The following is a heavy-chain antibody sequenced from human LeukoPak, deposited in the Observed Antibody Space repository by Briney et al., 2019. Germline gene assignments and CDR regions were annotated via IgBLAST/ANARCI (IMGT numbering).Heavy chain of an antibody. CDR1: GFSFSDAW. CDR2: IKSNADGGTA. D-gene: IGHD3-10*01. CDR3: TRGGSRNYNNLMSH. J-gene: IGHJ4*02. V-gene: IGHV3-15*01. Sequence: GGSLRLSCAASGFSFSDAWMNWVRLAPEKGPEWVGRIKSNADGGTADYAGPVKGRFTISRDDSEYTLYLQMNSLKTEDTAVYYCTRGGSRNYNNLMSHWGPGTPVAVSS.